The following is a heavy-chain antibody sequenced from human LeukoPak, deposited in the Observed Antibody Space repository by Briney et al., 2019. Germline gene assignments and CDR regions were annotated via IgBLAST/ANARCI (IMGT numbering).Heavy chain of an antibody. CDR3: AKDRNEYYFDY. V-gene: IGHV3-30*18. D-gene: IGHD1-1*01. CDR1: GFTFSSYG. J-gene: IGHJ4*02. CDR2: ISYDGSNK. Sequence: PGGSLRLSCAASGFTFSSYGMHWVRQAPGKGLEWVAVISYDGSNKYYADSVKGRFTISRDNSKNTLYLQMNSLSAEDTAVYYCAKDRNEYYFDYWGQGTLVTVSS.